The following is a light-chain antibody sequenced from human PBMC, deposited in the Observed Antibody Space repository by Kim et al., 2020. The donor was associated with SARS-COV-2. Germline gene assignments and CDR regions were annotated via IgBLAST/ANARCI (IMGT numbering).Light chain of an antibody. CDR2: STS. V-gene: IGKV3-20*01. J-gene: IGKJ4*01. CDR3: QQHGSSPLT. CDR1: QSVSSSY. Sequence: SAGERATLSCRASQSVSSSYLAWYQQKPGQAPRLLISSTSNRAAGIPDRFSGSGSGTDFTLTISSLEPEDFAVYYCQQHGSSPLTFGGGTKVDIK.